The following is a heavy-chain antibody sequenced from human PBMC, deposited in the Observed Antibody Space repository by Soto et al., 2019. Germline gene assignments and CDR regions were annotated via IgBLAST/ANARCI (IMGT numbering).Heavy chain of an antibody. J-gene: IGHJ4*02. V-gene: IGHV3-30*18. Sequence: QVQLVESGGGVVQPGRSLRLSCAASGFTFSSYGMHWVRQAPGKGLEWVAVISYDGSNKYYADSVKGRFTISRDNSKNTLYLQMNSLRAEDTAVYYCAKDRSLDSWGQGTLVTVSS. CDR2: ISYDGSNK. CDR3: AKDRSLDS. CDR1: GFTFSSYG.